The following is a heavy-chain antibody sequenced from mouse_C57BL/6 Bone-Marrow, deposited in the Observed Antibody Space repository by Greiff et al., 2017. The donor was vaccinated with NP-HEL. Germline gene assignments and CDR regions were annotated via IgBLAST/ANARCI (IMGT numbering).Heavy chain of an antibody. D-gene: IGHD2-3*01. J-gene: IGHJ1*03. CDR3: ARVGDGYYWYFDV. CDR2: INYDGSST. Sequence: DVKLVESEGGLVQPGSSMKLSCTASGFTFSDYYMAWVRQVPEKGLEWVANINYDGSSTYYLDSLKSRFIISRDNAKNILYLQMSSLKSEDTATYYCARVGDGYYWYFDVWGTGTTVTVSS. V-gene: IGHV5-16*01. CDR1: GFTFSDYY.